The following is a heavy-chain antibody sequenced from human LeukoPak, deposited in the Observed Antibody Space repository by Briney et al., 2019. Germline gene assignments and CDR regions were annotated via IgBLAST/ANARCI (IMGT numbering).Heavy chain of an antibody. Sequence: GGSLRLSCAASGFTFSSYWMHWVRQAPGKGLEWVSVIYRGGSTYYADSVKGRFTISRDKSTNTLYLQMNSLRAEDTAVYYCARDHYGDLNFDYWGQGTLVTVSS. D-gene: IGHD4-17*01. J-gene: IGHJ4*02. CDR1: GFTFSSYW. V-gene: IGHV3-53*01. CDR2: IYRGGST. CDR3: ARDHYGDLNFDY.